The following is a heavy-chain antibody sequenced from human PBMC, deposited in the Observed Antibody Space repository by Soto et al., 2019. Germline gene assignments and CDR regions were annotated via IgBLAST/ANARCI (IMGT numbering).Heavy chain of an antibody. CDR3: AKDLSSGGLGPLGY. J-gene: IGHJ4*02. D-gene: IGHD6-19*01. CDR2: ISYDGTNK. Sequence: QVQLVESGGGVVQPVRSLRLSCAASGFTFSSYGMHWVRQAPGKGLEWVAVISYDGTNKYYADSVKGRFTISRDNSKNTLYLQMHSLRAEDTAMFYCAKDLSSGGLGPLGYWGQGTLVTVSS. V-gene: IGHV3-30*18. CDR1: GFTFSSYG.